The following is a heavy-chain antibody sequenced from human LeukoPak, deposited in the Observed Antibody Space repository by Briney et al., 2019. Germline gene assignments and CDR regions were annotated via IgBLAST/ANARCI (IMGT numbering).Heavy chain of an antibody. CDR1: GFTFSSYG. V-gene: IGHV3-30*02. CDR2: IRYDGSNK. D-gene: IGHD2-2*01. J-gene: IGHJ6*03. Sequence: GGSLRLSCAASGFTFSSYGMHWVRQAPGKGLEWVAFIRYDGSNKYYADSVKGRFTISRDNSKNTMYLQMNSLNAEDTAVYYCAKDEVVPGYYYTDVWGRGTTVTISS. CDR3: AKDEVVPGYYYTDV.